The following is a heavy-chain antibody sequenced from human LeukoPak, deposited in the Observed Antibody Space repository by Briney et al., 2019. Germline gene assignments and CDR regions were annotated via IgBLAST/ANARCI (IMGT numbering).Heavy chain of an antibody. CDR3: AKGGVATMRDGYNYYYYYMEV. CDR1: GITFTSHA. D-gene: IGHD5-24*01. V-gene: IGHV3-23*01. J-gene: IGHJ6*03. Sequence: GGSLRLSCAASGITFTSHAMSWVRQAPGKGLEWVSLTSGSGGHTYYGDSVKGRFTISRDNSKSTLYLQMNSLRAEDTAVYYCAKGGVATMRDGYNYYYYYMEVWGRGTTVTVSS. CDR2: TSGSGGHT.